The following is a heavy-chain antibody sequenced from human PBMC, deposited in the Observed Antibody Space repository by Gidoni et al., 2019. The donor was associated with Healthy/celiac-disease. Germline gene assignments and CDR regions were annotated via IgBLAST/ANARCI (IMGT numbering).Heavy chain of an antibody. V-gene: IGHV3-30*04. CDR2: ISYDGSNK. CDR1: GFTFSSYA. Sequence: QVQLVESGGGVVQPGRSLRLSCAASGFTFSSYAMHWVRQAPGKGLEWVAVISYDGSNKYYADSVKGRFTISRDNSKNTLYLQMNSLRAEDTAVYYCARDTGGYDLGNAFDIWGQGTMVTVSS. J-gene: IGHJ3*02. CDR3: ARDTGGYDLGNAFDI. D-gene: IGHD5-12*01.